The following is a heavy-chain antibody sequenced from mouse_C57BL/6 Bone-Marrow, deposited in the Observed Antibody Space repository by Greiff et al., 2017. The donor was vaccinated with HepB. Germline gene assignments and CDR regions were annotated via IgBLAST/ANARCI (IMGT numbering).Heavy chain of an antibody. J-gene: IGHJ4*01. CDR2: INPNNGGT. Sequence: EVQLQQSGPELVKPGASVKISCKASGYTFTDYYMNWVKQSHGKSLEWIGDINPNNGGTSYNQKFKGKATLTVDKSSSTAYMELRSLTSEDSAVYYCASSTMVTTGGAYAMDYWGQGTSVTVSS. V-gene: IGHV1-26*01. D-gene: IGHD2-2*01. CDR3: ASSTMVTTGGAYAMDY. CDR1: GYTFTDYY.